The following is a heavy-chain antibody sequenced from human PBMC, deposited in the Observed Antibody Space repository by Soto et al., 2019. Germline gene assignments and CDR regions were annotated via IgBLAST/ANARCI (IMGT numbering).Heavy chain of an antibody. J-gene: IGHJ4*02. CDR2: IIPIFGTA. CDR1: GGTFSSYA. V-gene: IGHV1-69*13. D-gene: IGHD6-19*01. CDR3: ARSGSGWYYFDY. Sequence: GASVKVSCKASGGTFSSYAISWVRQAPGQGLEWMGGIIPIFGTANYAQKFQGRVTITADESTSTAYMELSSLRSEDTAVYYCARSGSGWYYFDYWGQGTLVTVSS.